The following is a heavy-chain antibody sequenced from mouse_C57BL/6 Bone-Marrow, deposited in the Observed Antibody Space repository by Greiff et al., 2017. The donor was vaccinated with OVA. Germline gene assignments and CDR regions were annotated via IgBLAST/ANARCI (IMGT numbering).Heavy chain of an antibody. CDR2: ISSGSSTI. J-gene: IGHJ3*01. CDR3: ARHYYDYSFAD. V-gene: IGHV5-17*01. D-gene: IGHD2-4*01. Sequence: EVQRVESGGGLVKPGGSLKLSCAASGFTFSDYGMHWVRQAPEKGLEWVAYISSGSSTIYYADTVKGRFTISRDNAKNTLFLQMTSLRSEDTAMYYCARHYYDYSFADRRQGTLVTVSA. CDR1: GFTFSDYG.